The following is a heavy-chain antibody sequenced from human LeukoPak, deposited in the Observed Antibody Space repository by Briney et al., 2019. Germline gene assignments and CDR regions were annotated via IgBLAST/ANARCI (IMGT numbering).Heavy chain of an antibody. CDR1: GFTFSSYA. CDR2: ISGSGGST. J-gene: IGHJ4*02. D-gene: IGHD5-12*01. Sequence: GGPLRLSCAASGFTFSSYAMSWVRQAPGKGLEWVSGISGSGGSTYHADSVKGRFTISRDNSKNTLYLQMNSLRAEDTAVYYCAKDRSGYDSVGYFDYWGQGTLVTVSS. CDR3: AKDRSGYDSVGYFDY. V-gene: IGHV3-23*01.